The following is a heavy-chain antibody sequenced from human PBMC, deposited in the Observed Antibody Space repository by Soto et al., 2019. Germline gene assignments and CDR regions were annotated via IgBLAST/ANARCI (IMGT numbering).Heavy chain of an antibody. V-gene: IGHV3-23*01. CDR1: GFSFDNYA. CDR2: IKSDGSST. D-gene: IGHD3-16*01. J-gene: IGHJ4*02. CDR3: AQLGLMTFSHKHYFNH. Sequence: GGSLRLSCVASGFSFDNYAMSWVRQAPGKGLEWVSAIKSDGSSTYYAASVKDRFIISRDNSKNTLYPQLNSLRAEDTAVYYCAQLGLMTFSHKHYFNHWGRGTLATVSS.